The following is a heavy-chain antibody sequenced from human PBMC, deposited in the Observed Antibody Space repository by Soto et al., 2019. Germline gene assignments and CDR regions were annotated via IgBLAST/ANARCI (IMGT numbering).Heavy chain of an antibody. CDR1: GFTFSNYA. CDR2: ISGGGGTT. J-gene: IGHJ4*02. V-gene: IGHV3-23*01. CDR3: AKVEYSYELDY. D-gene: IGHD5-18*01. Sequence: EVQLLESGGGLVQPGGALRLACAASGFTFSNYAMSWVRQAPGKGLEWVSGISGGGGTTYDADPVKGRFTISRDNSKNTLYLQRNSLRAEDTAVYYCAKVEYSYELDYWGQGTLVTVSS.